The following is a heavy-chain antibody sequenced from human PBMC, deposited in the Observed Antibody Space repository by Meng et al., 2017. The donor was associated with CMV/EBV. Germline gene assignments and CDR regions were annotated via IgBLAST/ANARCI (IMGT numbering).Heavy chain of an antibody. CDR1: GGTFSSYA. V-gene: IGHV1-69*05. CDR3: ASPMTIGYSYYGMDV. CDR2: IIPIFGTA. Sequence: SVKVSCKASGGTFSSYAISWVRQAPGQGLEWMGGIIPIFGTANYAQKFQGRVTITTDESTSTACMELSSLRSEDTAVYYCASPMTIGYSYYGMDVWGQGTTVTVSS. D-gene: IGHD3-3*01. J-gene: IGHJ6*02.